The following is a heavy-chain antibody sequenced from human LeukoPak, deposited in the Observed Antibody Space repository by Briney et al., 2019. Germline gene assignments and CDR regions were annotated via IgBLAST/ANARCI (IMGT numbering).Heavy chain of an antibody. J-gene: IGHJ4*02. Sequence: PGGSLRLSCAASGFTFSGYAMSWVRQAPGKGLEWVSGISGRGDNTYYADSVKGRFTISRDNPKNTLRLQMNSLRDEDTAVYYCAKRVQGNMGPFHCWGQGTLASVSS. D-gene: IGHD4-23*01. CDR2: ISGRGDNT. CDR1: GFTFSGYA. CDR3: AKRVQGNMGPFHC. V-gene: IGHV3-23*01.